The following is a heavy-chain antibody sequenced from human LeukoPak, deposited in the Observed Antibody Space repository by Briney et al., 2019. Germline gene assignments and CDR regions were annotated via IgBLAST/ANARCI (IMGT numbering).Heavy chain of an antibody. V-gene: IGHV3-7*01. CDR2: IKQDGSDK. CDR1: GFTFSFYW. CDR3: ARHSNKYDYDSSGHYRSLDY. D-gene: IGHD3-22*01. J-gene: IGHJ4*02. Sequence: GGSLRLSCAASGFTFSFYWMSWVRQAPGKGLEWVANIKQDGSDKYYVDSVKGRFIISRDNSKNSLYLQMNSLRAEDTAFYFCARHSNKYDYDSSGHYRSLDYWGRGTLVSVSS.